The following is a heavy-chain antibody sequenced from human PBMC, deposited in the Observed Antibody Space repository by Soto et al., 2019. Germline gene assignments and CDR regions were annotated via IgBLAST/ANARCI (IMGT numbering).Heavy chain of an antibody. CDR1: GFTFSSYG. J-gene: IGHJ6*02. CDR3: AKDLVVITILAYYYGMDV. Sequence: QVQLVESGGGVVQPGRSLRLSCAASGFTFSSYGMHWVRQAPGKGLEWVAVISYDGSNKYYADSVKGRFTISRDNSKNTLYLQMNSLRAEDTAVYYCAKDLVVITILAYYYGMDVWGQGTTVTVSS. D-gene: IGHD3-22*01. V-gene: IGHV3-30*18. CDR2: ISYDGSNK.